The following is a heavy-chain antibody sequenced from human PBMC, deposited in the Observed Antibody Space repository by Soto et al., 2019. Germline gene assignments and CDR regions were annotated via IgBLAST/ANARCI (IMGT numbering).Heavy chain of an antibody. V-gene: IGHV1-18*01. D-gene: IGHD6-19*01. Sequence: QVQLVQSGAEVKKPGASVKVSCKASGYTFTSYGISWVRQAPGQGLEWMGWISAYNGNTNYAQKLQGRVTMTTDTSTSTAYMELRSLRSDDTAVYYSAREGRKWLVLKAHNYYYGMDVWGHGTTVTVSS. CDR1: GYTFTSYG. J-gene: IGHJ6*02. CDR2: ISAYNGNT. CDR3: AREGRKWLVLKAHNYYYGMDV.